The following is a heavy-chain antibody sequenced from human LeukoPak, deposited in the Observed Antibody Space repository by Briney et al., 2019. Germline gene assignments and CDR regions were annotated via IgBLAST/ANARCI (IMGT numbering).Heavy chain of an antibody. CDR1: GFTFSSYA. CDR3: ARDQEPKNLYYYYGMDV. D-gene: IGHD1-14*01. Sequence: PGRSLRLSCAASGFTFSSYAMHWVRQAPGKGLEWVAVISYDGSNKYYADSVKGRFTISRDNSKNTLYLQMNSLRAEDTAVYYCARDQEPKNLYYYYGMDVWGQGTTVTVSS. V-gene: IGHV3-30-3*01. J-gene: IGHJ6*02. CDR2: ISYDGSNK.